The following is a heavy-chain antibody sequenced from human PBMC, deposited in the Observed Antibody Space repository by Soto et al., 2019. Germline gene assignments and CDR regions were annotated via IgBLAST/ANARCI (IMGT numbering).Heavy chain of an antibody. Sequence: PPETLSLTCTVSGSSISGYYWSWIRQPPGKELKWIGYMYNTGSTVYNPSFKSRDTISVDTSKNQFSLKLNSVTAADTAVYYCARDLWGYCGTDCYPLDVWGQGTTVTVSS. CDR1: GSSISGYY. D-gene: IGHD2-21*02. J-gene: IGHJ6*02. V-gene: IGHV4-59*01. CDR2: MYNTGST. CDR3: ARDLWGYCGTDCYPLDV.